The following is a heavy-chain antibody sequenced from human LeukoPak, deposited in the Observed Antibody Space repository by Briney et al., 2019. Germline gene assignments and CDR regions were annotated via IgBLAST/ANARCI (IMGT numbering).Heavy chain of an antibody. V-gene: IGHV3-43*02. D-gene: IGHD6-19*01. J-gene: IGHJ5*02. CDR3: ARDWAVAGIFDP. CDR1: GFTFDDYA. CDR2: ISGDGGST. Sequence: GGSLRLSCAASGFTFDDYAMHWVRQAPGKGLEWVSLISGDGGSTYYADSVKGRFTISRDNAKNSLYLQMNSLRAEDTAVYYCARDWAVAGIFDPWGQGTLVTVSS.